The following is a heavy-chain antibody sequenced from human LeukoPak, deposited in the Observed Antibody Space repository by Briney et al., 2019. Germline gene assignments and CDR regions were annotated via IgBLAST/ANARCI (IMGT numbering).Heavy chain of an antibody. D-gene: IGHD3-16*02. Sequence: GGSLRLSCAASGFTFSSYWMHWVRQAPGKGLVWVSRINSDGIGTNYADSVKGRFTISRDNAKNTLYLQMNSLRAEDTALYHCARDYRYYYYMDVWGKGTTVTVSS. CDR3: ARDYRYYYYMDV. CDR1: GFTFSSYW. V-gene: IGHV3-74*01. J-gene: IGHJ6*03. CDR2: INSDGIGT.